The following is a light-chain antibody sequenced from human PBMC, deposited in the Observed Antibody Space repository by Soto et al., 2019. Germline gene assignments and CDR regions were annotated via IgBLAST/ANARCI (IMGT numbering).Light chain of an antibody. CDR3: KQYKEWRPFT. CDR2: GAS. V-gene: IGKV3-15*01. Sequence: EIVFTQPPATLSLSPGEIPTHSSRPSQSVSSHLAWYQQKPGXAPMLLILGASTRATGVPARFSGSGSGTEVTVSISSVQSEDFAVYYCKQYKEWRPFTFCHGTRLEIK. J-gene: IGKJ5*01. CDR1: QSVSSH.